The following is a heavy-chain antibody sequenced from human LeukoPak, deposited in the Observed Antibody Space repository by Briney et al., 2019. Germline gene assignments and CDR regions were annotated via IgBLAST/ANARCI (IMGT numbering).Heavy chain of an antibody. Sequence: GGSLRLSCAASGFTFSSYGMHWVRQAPGKGLEWVAVISYDGSNKYYADSVKGRFTISRDNSKNTLYLQMNSLRAEDTAVYYCARDDDYGGKYWGQGTLVTVSS. D-gene: IGHD4-23*01. J-gene: IGHJ4*02. CDR1: GFTFSSYG. V-gene: IGHV3-30*03. CDR2: ISYDGSNK. CDR3: ARDDDYGGKY.